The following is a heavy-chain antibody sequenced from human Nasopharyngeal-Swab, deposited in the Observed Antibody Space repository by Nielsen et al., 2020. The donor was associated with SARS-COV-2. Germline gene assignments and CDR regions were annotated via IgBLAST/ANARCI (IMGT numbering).Heavy chain of an antibody. D-gene: IGHD1-26*01. CDR3: AREIVGASYYYYGMDV. J-gene: IGHJ6*02. Sequence: WVRQAPGQRLEWMGWINAGNGNTKYSQKFQGRVTITRDTSASTAYMKLSSLRSEDTAVYYCAREIVGASYYYYGMDVWGQGTTVTVSS. CDR2: INAGNGNT. V-gene: IGHV1-3*01.